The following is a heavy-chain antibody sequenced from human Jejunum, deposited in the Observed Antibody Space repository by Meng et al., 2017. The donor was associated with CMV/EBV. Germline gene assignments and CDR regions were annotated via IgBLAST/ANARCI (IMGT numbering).Heavy chain of an antibody. V-gene: IGHV1-69*05. Sequence: CKASGGTFGSYALNWVRQAPGQGLEWVGGIVPLFRSPKYAQKFQGRVTITTDESTTTGYMELRGLRSDDTAIYYCARESYRSTWDYWGQGTLVTVSS. CDR3: ARESYRSTWDY. CDR1: GGTFGSYA. D-gene: IGHD2-2*01. CDR2: IVPLFRSP. J-gene: IGHJ4*02.